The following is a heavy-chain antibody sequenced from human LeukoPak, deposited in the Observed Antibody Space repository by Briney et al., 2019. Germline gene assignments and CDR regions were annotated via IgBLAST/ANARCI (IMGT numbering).Heavy chain of an antibody. D-gene: IGHD3-10*01. CDR3: AGDYYGSGSFDY. CDR1: GGSISSGNYY. V-gene: IGHV4-61*02. Sequence: SETLSLTCTVSGGSISSGNYYWSWIRQPAGKGLEWIGRIYTSGSTNYNPSLKSRVTISVDTSKNQFSLKLSSVTAADTAVYYCAGDYYGSGSFDYWGQGTLVTVSS. CDR2: IYTSGST. J-gene: IGHJ4*02.